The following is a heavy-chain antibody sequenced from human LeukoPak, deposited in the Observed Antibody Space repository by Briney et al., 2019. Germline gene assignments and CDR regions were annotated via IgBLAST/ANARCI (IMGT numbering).Heavy chain of an antibody. CDR1: GFTFSNFA. CDR3: ARFLDY. Sequence: PGGSLRLSCAASGFTFSNFAMTWVRQAPGKGLEWLSYISSGSSTIYYADSVKGRFTISRDNAKNSLYLQMNSLRDEDTAVYYCARFLDYWGQGTLVTVSS. V-gene: IGHV3-48*02. J-gene: IGHJ4*02. CDR2: ISSGSSTI.